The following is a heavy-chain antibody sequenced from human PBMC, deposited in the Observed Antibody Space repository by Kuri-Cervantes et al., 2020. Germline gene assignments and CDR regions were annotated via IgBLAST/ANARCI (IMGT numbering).Heavy chain of an antibody. Sequence: ESLKISCTASGGSISSYYWSWIRQPPGKGLEWIGYIYYSGSTNYNPSLKSRVTISVDTSKNQFSLKLSSVTAADTAVYYCARGRGYSYGQRKSFDYWGQGTLVTVSS. CDR3: ARGRGYSYGQRKSFDY. V-gene: IGHV4-59*01. CDR2: IYYSGST. D-gene: IGHD5-18*01. J-gene: IGHJ4*02. CDR1: GGSISSYY.